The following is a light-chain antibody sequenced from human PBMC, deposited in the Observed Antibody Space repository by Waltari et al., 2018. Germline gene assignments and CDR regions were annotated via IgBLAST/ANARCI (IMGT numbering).Light chain of an antibody. Sequence: QSALTQPASVSGSPGQSITISCTGTSREVGSYNLVSWYQHHPGKAPKPMIYEVSKPPSGVSNRFSGSKSGNTASLTISGLQAEDEADYYCCSYAGSSTYVVFGGGTKLTVL. J-gene: IGLJ2*01. CDR3: CSYAGSSTYVV. CDR1: SREVGSYNL. CDR2: EVS. V-gene: IGLV2-23*02.